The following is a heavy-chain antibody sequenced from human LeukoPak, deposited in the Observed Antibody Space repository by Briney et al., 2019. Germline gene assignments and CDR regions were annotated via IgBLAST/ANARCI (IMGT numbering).Heavy chain of an antibody. D-gene: IGHD4-17*01. CDR2: IHHSGST. Sequence: PSQTLSLTCTVSGYSISSGYYWGWIRQPPGKGLEWIGTIHHSGSTYYNPSLRSRVTMSVDTSKNQFSLKLTSVTAADTAVYYCARGGYGDYNWFDPWGQGTLVTVSS. V-gene: IGHV4-38-2*02. CDR3: ARGGYGDYNWFDP. CDR1: GYSISSGYY. J-gene: IGHJ5*02.